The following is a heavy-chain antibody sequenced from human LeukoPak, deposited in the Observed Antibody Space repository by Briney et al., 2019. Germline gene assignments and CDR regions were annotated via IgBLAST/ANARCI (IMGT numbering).Heavy chain of an antibody. J-gene: IGHJ4*02. V-gene: IGHV3-7*01. Sequence: GGSLRLSCAASGITFTYWMSWVRQAPGKGLEWVANIKQDGSEKYYVDSVKGRFTISRDNAKKSLYQQMNSLRAEDTAVYYCASSFSDDFWSGHFWGQGTLVTVSS. CDR1: GITFTYW. CDR3: ASSFSDDFWSGHF. D-gene: IGHD3-3*01. CDR2: IKQDGSEK.